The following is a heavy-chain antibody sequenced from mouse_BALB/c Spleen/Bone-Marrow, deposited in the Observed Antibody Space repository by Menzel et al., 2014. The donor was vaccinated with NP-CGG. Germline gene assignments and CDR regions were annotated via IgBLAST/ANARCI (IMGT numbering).Heavy chain of an antibody. Sequence: EVQGVESGGGLVQPGGSLKLSCATSGFTFSDYYMYWVRQTPEKRLEWVAYITKGGGSTYYPDIVKGRFTISGDNAKNTLYLQMSRLKSEDTAMHYCARQLAYAMDYWGQGTSVTVSS. J-gene: IGHJ4*01. V-gene: IGHV5-12*02. D-gene: IGHD4-1*01. CDR1: GFTFSDYY. CDR2: ITKGGGST. CDR3: ARQLAYAMDY.